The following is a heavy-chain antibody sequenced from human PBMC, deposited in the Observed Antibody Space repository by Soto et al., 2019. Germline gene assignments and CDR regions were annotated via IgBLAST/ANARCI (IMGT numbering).Heavy chain of an antibody. D-gene: IGHD2-15*01. CDR2: ISAYNGNT. Sequence: ASVKVSCKASGYTFTSYGISWVRQAPGQGLEWMGWISAYNGNTNYAQKLQGRVTMTTDTSTSTAYMELRSLRSDDTAVYYCARDTSLGYCSGGSCYFDYWGQETLVTVSS. V-gene: IGHV1-18*01. J-gene: IGHJ4*02. CDR3: ARDTSLGYCSGGSCYFDY. CDR1: GYTFTSYG.